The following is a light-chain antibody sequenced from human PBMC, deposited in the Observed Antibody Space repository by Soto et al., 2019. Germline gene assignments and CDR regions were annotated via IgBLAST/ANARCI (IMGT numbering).Light chain of an antibody. J-gene: IGLJ2*01. CDR3: QSYDSSRSVV. CDR2: GNS. CDR1: SSNIGAGYD. Sequence: QSVLTQPPSVSGAPGQRVTISCTGSSSNIGAGYDVHWYQQLPGTVPKILIYGNSNRPSGVPDRFSGSKSGTSASLAITGLQDEDEADYYCQSYDSSRSVVFGGGTKLTVL. V-gene: IGLV1-40*01.